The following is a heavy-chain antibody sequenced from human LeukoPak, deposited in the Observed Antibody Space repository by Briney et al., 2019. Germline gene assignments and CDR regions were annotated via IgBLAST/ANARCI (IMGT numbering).Heavy chain of an antibody. J-gene: IGHJ4*02. Sequence: PSETLSLTCAVYGGSFSGYYWSWLRQPPGKGLEWIGEINHSGSTNYNPSLKSRVTISVDTSKNQFSLKLSSVTAADTAVYYCARFPSRGGPHSSGWYWGQGTLVTVSS. CDR1: GGSFSGYY. CDR3: ARFPSRGGPHSSGWY. CDR2: INHSGST. D-gene: IGHD6-19*01. V-gene: IGHV4-34*01.